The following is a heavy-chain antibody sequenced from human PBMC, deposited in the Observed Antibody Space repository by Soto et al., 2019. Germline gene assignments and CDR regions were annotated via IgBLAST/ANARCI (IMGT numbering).Heavy chain of an antibody. V-gene: IGHV1-69*01. J-gene: IGHJ6*02. Sequence: QVQLVQSGAEVKKPGSSVKVSCKASGGTFSSYAISWVRQAPGQGLEWMGGIIPIFGTANYAQKFQGRVTITADESTSTAYMELSSLRSEDTAVYYCARAPIYYYGSGSYEILSQPPSYYYYYGMDVWGQGTTVTVSS. CDR1: GGTFSSYA. CDR2: IIPIFGTA. CDR3: ARAPIYYYGSGSYEILSQPPSYYYYYGMDV. D-gene: IGHD3-10*01.